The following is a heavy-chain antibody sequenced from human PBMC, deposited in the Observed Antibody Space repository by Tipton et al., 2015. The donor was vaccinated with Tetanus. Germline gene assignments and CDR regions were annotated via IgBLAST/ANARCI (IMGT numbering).Heavy chain of an antibody. Sequence: VQLVQSGAEEKKPGESLKISCRGSGYNFTHYSIGWVRQMPGKGLEWVGIIDPRDSETFQGHVTISADKSISTAHLRWSSLEASDTAIYYWARRRSAILSGSYHWYFDIWGRGTLVIVSS. D-gene: IGHD3-9*01. J-gene: IGHJ2*01. V-gene: IGHV5-51*01. CDR3: ARRRSAILSGSYHWYFDI. CDR1: GYNFTHYS. CDR2: IDPRDSET.